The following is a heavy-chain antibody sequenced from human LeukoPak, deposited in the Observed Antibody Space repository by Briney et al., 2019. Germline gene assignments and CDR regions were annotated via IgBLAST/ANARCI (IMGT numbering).Heavy chain of an antibody. V-gene: IGHV1-24*01. Sequence: ASVKVSCKVSGYTLTELSMHWVRQAPGNGPDRMGGFDPEDGETIYAQKFQGRVTMTEDTSTDTAYMELSRLRSDDTAVYYCARGAGLFVDIVATTLIDFDYWGQGTLVTVSS. CDR3: ARGAGLFVDIVATTLIDFDY. J-gene: IGHJ4*02. CDR2: FDPEDGET. CDR1: GYTLTELS. D-gene: IGHD5-12*01.